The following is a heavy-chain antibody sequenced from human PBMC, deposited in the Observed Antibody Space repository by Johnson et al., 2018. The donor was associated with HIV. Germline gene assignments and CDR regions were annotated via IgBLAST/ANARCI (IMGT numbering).Heavy chain of an antibody. CDR1: GFTFANYG. V-gene: IGHV3-30*02. Sequence: QVQLVESGGGVVQPGGSLRLSCEASGFTFANYGMHWVRQAPGKGLEWVAFIAHDESITHYADSVKGRFTMSRDNSKNTLYLQMKSLRAEDTAIYYCAKDDNLGVWYSDAFDIWGQGTVVTVSS. D-gene: IGHD2-21*02. CDR3: AKDDNLGVWYSDAFDI. J-gene: IGHJ3*02. CDR2: IAHDESIT.